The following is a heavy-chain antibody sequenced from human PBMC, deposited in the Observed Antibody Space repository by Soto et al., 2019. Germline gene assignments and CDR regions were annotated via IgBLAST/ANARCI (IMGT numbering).Heavy chain of an antibody. CDR1: GFTFSTYW. CDR2: IKQDGSET. Sequence: EVQLVESGGDLVQPGGSLRLSCTASGFTFSTYWMTWVRQAPGKGLEWVANIKQDGSETYYVDSVKGRFTISRDNAKNSLYLQMHSLRAEDTAFYYCATYLPGIQGDYWGQGTLVTVSS. CDR3: ATYLPGIQGDY. J-gene: IGHJ4*02. V-gene: IGHV3-7*05. D-gene: IGHD1-1*01.